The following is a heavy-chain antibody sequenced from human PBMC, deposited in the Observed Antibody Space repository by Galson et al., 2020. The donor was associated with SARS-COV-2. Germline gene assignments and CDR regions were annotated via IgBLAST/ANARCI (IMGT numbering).Heavy chain of an antibody. D-gene: IGHD4-4*01. Sequence: ASVKVSCKASRYTFTSYYIHWVRQAPGQGLEWMGIINPSGGGTTYAQKFQCRVTMTRDTSTSTVYMELSSLRSEDTAVYYCARDSQGGNDYNYLLFWGQGTLVTVSS. V-gene: IGHV1-46*01. CDR1: RYTFTSYY. CDR3: ARDSQGGNDYNYLLF. J-gene: IGHJ4*02. CDR2: INPSGGGT.